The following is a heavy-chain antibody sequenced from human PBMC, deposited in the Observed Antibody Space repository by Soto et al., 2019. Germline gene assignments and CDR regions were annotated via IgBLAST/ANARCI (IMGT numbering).Heavy chain of an antibody. CDR2: FYHSGST. J-gene: IGHJ6*02. Sequence: QVQLQESGPGLVKPSRTLSLTCAVSGGSISSSNWWSWVRQHPGKGLEWIGEFYHSGSTNYNPSLQSRVTIPVDKSKNQFFLTLISLIAADTAVYYCARVSGSDDSGLDVWGQGTTVTVSS. CDR3: ARVSGSDDSGLDV. D-gene: IGHD2-15*01. V-gene: IGHV4-4*02. CDR1: GGSISSSNW.